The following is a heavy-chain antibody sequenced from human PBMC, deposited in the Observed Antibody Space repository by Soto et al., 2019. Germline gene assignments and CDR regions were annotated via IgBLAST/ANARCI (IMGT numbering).Heavy chain of an antibody. CDR3: ARGPPPWGAFDI. Sequence: GGSLRLSCAASGFAVNSNYMSWVRQAPGKGLEWVSVIYSGGSTNYADSVKGRLTISRDNSKNTLYLQMDNLRAEDTAVYYCARGPPPWGAFDIWGQGTMVTVSS. CDR2: IYSGGST. CDR1: GFAVNSNY. D-gene: IGHD7-27*01. V-gene: IGHV3-53*01. J-gene: IGHJ3*02.